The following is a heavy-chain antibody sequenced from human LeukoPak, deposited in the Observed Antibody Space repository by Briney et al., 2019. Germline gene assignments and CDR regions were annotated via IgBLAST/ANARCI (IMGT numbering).Heavy chain of an antibody. CDR2: ISGDGGST. V-gene: IGHV3-43*02. Sequence: GGSLRLSCAASGFSFVNYAMHWVRQAPGKGPEWVSLISGDGGSTYYADSVKGRFTISRDNSKDSLYLQMNSLRIEDTAFYYCAKVGLSIAVAGRYYSYGLDVWGQGTTVTVSS. CDR3: AKVGLSIAVAGRYYSYGLDV. D-gene: IGHD6-19*01. CDR1: GFSFVNYA. J-gene: IGHJ6*02.